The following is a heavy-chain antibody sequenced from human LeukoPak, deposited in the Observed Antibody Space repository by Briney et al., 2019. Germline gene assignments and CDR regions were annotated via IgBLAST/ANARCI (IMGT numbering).Heavy chain of an antibody. CDR3: AKPWREDGDYWSFNY. Sequence: GGSLRLSCAASGFTFSSCAMSWVRQAPGKGLEWVSAISGSGGSTYYAGSVKGRFTISRDNSKNTLYLQMNSLRAEDTAVYYCAKPWREDGDYWSFNYWGQGTLVTVSS. D-gene: IGHD4-17*01. J-gene: IGHJ4*02. V-gene: IGHV3-23*01. CDR1: GFTFSSCA. CDR2: ISGSGGST.